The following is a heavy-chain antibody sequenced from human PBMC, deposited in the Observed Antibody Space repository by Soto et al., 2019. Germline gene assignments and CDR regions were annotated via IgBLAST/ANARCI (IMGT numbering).Heavy chain of an antibody. CDR3: ARAFDPVGVHYYYYMDV. CDR2: IWYDGSNK. J-gene: IGHJ6*03. D-gene: IGHD2-15*01. CDR1: GFTFSSYG. Sequence: GGSLRLSCAASGFTFSSYGMHWVRQAPGKGQEWVAVIWYDGSNKCYADSVKGRFTISRDNSKNTLYLQMNSLRAEDTAVYYCARAFDPVGVHYYYYMDVWGKGTTVTVSS. V-gene: IGHV3-33*01.